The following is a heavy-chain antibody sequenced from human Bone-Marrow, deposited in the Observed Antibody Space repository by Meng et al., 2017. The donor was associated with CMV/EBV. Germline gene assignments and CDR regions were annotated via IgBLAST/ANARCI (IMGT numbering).Heavy chain of an antibody. CDR1: GYTFTSYG. V-gene: IGHV1-18*01. Sequence: ASVKVSCKASGYTFTSYGISWVRQAPGQGLEWMGWISAYNGNTNYAQKLQGRVTMTTDTSSSTAYMELRSLRSDDTAVYYCARDSYSSSSRWFDPWGQGTLVTVSS. J-gene: IGHJ5*02. CDR2: ISAYNGNT. D-gene: IGHD6-6*01. CDR3: ARDSYSSSSRWFDP.